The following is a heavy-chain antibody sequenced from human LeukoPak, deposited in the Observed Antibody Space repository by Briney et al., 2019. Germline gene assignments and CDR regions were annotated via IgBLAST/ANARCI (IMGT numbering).Heavy chain of an antibody. CDR2: ISYDGSNK. Sequence: PGRSLRLSCAASGFTFSSYAMHWVRQAPGKGLEWVAVISYDGSNKYYADSVKGRFTISRDNSKNTLCLQMNSLRAEDTAVYYCAREGAVAGSHNFDYWGQGTLVTVSS. CDR1: GFTFSSYA. CDR3: AREGAVAGSHNFDY. J-gene: IGHJ4*02. V-gene: IGHV3-30*04. D-gene: IGHD6-19*01.